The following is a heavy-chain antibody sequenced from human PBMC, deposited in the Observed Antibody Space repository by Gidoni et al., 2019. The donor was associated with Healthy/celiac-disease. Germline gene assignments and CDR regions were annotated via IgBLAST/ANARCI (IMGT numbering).Heavy chain of an antibody. CDR1: GSPFGSHG. CDR3: ARDLGLYSNYVAYYYGMDV. V-gene: IGHV3-33*01. D-gene: IGHD4-4*01. Sequence: QVQLVESGGGVVQPGRSRRLSCAASGSPFGSHGLPWVRQAPGKGLGWVAVIWYDGSNKYYADSVKGRFTISRDNSKNTLYLQMNSLRAEDTAVYYCARDLGLYSNYVAYYYGMDVWGQGTTVTVSS. CDR2: IWYDGSNK. J-gene: IGHJ6*02.